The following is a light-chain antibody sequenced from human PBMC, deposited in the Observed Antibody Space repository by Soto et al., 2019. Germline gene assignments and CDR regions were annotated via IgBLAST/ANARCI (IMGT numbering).Light chain of an antibody. J-gene: IGLJ1*01. Sequence: LTQPASVSGSPGQSITISCTGSNSDIGTYNYVSWYQQLPGKAPKLVISEVSNRPSGISGRFSGSKSGNAASLTISGLQAEDEATYYCSSYTSTSTLYVFGPGTKVTVL. V-gene: IGLV2-14*01. CDR2: EVS. CDR1: NSDIGTYNY. CDR3: SSYTSTSTLYV.